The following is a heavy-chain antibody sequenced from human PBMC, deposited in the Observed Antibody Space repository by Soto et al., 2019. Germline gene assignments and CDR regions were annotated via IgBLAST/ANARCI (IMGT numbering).Heavy chain of an antibody. J-gene: IGHJ5*01. CDR1: GFAFSDSW. V-gene: IGHV3-7*01. Sequence: EVQLEESGGGLVQPGGSLRLSCAASGFAFSDSWMNWVRQAPGKGLEWVASTVPDGSERYYVPSVKGRFTISRDNTKTALYLQMNSLRVDDTAIYHCARDRGFSSFDLWGPGTLVTVCS. CDR2: TVPDGSER. CDR3: ARDRGFSSFDL. D-gene: IGHD6-6*01.